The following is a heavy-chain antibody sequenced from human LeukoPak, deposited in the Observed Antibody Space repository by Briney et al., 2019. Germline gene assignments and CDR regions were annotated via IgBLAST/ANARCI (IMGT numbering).Heavy chain of an antibody. CDR1: GFFFSNYG. CDR3: AKNGGYDSSGYPLDY. D-gene: IGHD3-22*01. CDR2: IGGSGDRT. Sequence: GGTLRLSCEASGFFFSNYGMNWVRLTPGKGLEWVSGIGGSGDRTYYADSVKGRFTISRDNSKNTMYLQMNSLRAEDTAVYYCAKNGGYDSSGYPLDYWGQGTLVTVSS. V-gene: IGHV3-23*01. J-gene: IGHJ4*02.